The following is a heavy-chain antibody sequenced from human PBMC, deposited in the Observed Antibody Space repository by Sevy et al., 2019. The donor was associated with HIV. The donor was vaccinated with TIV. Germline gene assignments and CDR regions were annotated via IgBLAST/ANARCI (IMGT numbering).Heavy chain of an antibody. CDR2: IRWNSGSL. CDR1: GFTFDAYA. D-gene: IGHD1-1*01. J-gene: IGHJ6*02. CDR3: AKGGTAQLWGAWGMDV. V-gene: IGHV3-9*03. Sequence: GGSLRLSCAASGFTFDAYAMHWVRQVSGKGLEWVSAIRWNSGSLAYADSVRGRFTISRNNAKNSLYLQMNSLKTEDMAVYDCAKGGTAQLWGAWGMDVWGHGTTVTVSS.